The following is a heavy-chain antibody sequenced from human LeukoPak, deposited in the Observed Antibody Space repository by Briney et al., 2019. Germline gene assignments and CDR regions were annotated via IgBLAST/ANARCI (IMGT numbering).Heavy chain of an antibody. Sequence: PGGSLRLSCAASGFTFSTYWMTWVRQAQGKGLEWVANIKEDGSEKYYVDSVKGRFTISRDNAKNSLYLQMNTLRAGDTAVYYCTRDTGCSGGTCYSFYDSWGQGTLVTVSS. J-gene: IGHJ4*02. CDR3: TRDTGCSGGTCYSFYDS. D-gene: IGHD2-15*01. CDR2: IKEDGSEK. CDR1: GFTFSTYW. V-gene: IGHV3-7*01.